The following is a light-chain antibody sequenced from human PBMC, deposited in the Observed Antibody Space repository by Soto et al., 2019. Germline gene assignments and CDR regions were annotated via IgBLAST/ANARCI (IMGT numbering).Light chain of an antibody. J-gene: IGKJ5*01. CDR3: QQYNNWPAIT. V-gene: IGKV3D-15*01. Sequence: EIVMTQSPPTLSVSPGERAALSCRASQSISSNLAWYQQKPGQAPRLLIYGASTRATGIPARFSGSGSGTAFTLTISSLQSEDFAVYYCQQYNNWPAITFGQGTRLEIK. CDR1: QSISSN. CDR2: GAS.